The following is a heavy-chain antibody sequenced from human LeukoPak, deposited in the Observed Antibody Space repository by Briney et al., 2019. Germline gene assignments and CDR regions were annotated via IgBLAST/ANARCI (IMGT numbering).Heavy chain of an antibody. V-gene: IGHV4-34*01. CDR3: ARVPDYGGNYSRTLNWFDP. Sequence: SETLSLTCAVYGEPFNGYYWNWIRQPPGKGLEWIGEINHSGSTNYNPSLKSRVIISVDTSKNQFSLKLNSVTAADTAVYYCARVPDYGGNYSRTLNWFDPWGQGTLVTVSS. J-gene: IGHJ5*02. CDR1: GEPFNGYY. CDR2: INHSGST. D-gene: IGHD4-23*01.